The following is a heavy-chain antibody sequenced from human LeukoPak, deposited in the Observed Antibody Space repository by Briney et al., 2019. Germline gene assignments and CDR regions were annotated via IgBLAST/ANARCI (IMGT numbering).Heavy chain of an antibody. CDR1: GYTFTSYY. V-gene: IGHV1-46*01. J-gene: IGHJ5*02. Sequence: ASVEVSCKASGYTFTSYYMHWVRQAPGQGLEWMGIINPSGGSTSYAQKFQGRVTMTRDTSTSTVYMELSSLRSEDTAVYYCARAGTPIYGDYDAGPHHWGQGTLVTVTS. D-gene: IGHD4-17*01. CDR3: ARAGTPIYGDYDAGPHH. CDR2: INPSGGST.